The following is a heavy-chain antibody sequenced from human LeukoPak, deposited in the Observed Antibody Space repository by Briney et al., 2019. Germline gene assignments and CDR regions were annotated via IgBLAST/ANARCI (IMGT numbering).Heavy chain of an antibody. CDR3: AKEYSSSWYTVWFDP. Sequence: PGGSLRLSCAASGFTFSSYAMSWVRQAPGKGLEWVSVITNGGNTYYADSVKGRFTIARDNSKNTLFLQMNSLRAEDTAVYYCAKEYSSSWYTVWFDPGGQGTLVTVPS. CDR2: ITNGGNT. J-gene: IGHJ5*02. V-gene: IGHV3-23*01. D-gene: IGHD6-13*01. CDR1: GFTFSSYA.